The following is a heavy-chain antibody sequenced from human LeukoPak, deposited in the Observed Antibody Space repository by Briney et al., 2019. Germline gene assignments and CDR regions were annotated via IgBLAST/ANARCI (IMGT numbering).Heavy chain of an antibody. CDR3: ARDYSGSYQDAFDI. V-gene: IGHV4-30-4*01. Sequence: YPSETLSLTCTVSGGSISSGDYDWRWIRQPPGKGLEWIGYIYYSGSTYYNPSLKSRVTISVDTSKNQFSLKLSSVTAADTAVYYCARDYSGSYQDAFDIWGQGTMVTVSS. J-gene: IGHJ3*02. D-gene: IGHD1-26*01. CDR2: IYYSGST. CDR1: GGSISSGDYD.